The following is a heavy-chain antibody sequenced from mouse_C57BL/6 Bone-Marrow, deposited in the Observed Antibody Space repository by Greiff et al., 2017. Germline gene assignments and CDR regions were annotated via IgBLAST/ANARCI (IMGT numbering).Heavy chain of an antibody. J-gene: IGHJ2*01. CDR1: GFTFSSYA. V-gene: IGHV5-4*03. CDR3: ARNWDLDY. Sequence: EVKLEESGGGLVKPGGSLKLSCAASGFTFSSYAMSWVRQTPEKRLEWVATISDGGSYTYYPDNVKGRFTISRDNAKNNLYLQMSHLKSEDTAMYYCARNWDLDYWAKAPLSQSPQ. CDR2: ISDGGSYT. D-gene: IGHD4-1*01.